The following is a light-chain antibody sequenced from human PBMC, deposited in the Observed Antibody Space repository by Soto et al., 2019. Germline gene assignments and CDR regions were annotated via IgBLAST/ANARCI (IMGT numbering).Light chain of an antibody. CDR3: QQYDNLLPLT. CDR1: QDISNY. CDR2: DAS. J-gene: IGKJ4*01. Sequence: DIPMTQSPSSLSASVGDRVTITCQASQDISNYLNWYQQKPGKAPKLLIYDASNLETGVPSRFSGSGSGTDFTFTISSLQPEDIATYYCQQYDNLLPLTFGGGTKVEIK. V-gene: IGKV1-33*01.